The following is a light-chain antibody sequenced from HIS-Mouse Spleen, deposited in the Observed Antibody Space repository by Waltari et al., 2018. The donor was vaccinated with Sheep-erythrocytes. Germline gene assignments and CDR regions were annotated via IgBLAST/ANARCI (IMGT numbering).Light chain of an antibody. Sequence: QSALTQPASVSGSPGQSITISCTGTSSDVGGYNYVPWYQQHPGKAPKRMIYDVSNRPSGVSTRFAGSKSGNTASLTISGLQAEDEADYYCCSYAGSSTPWVFGGGTKLTVL. CDR2: DVS. CDR3: CSYAGSSTPWV. V-gene: IGLV2-14*03. J-gene: IGLJ3*02. CDR1: SSDVGGYNY.